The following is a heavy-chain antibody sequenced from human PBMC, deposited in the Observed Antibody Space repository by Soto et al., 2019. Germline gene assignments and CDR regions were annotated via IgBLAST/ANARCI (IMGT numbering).Heavy chain of an antibody. CDR3: ARDPGTSSYYYDSSGPFDY. CDR1: GFTFSSYG. Sequence: QVQLVESGGGVVQPGRSLRLSCAASGFTFSSYGMHWVRQAPGKGLEWVAVIWYDGSNKYYADSVKGRFTISRDNSKNTLYLQMNSLRAEDTAVYYCARDPGTSSYYYDSSGPFDYWGQGTMVTVSS. D-gene: IGHD3-22*01. J-gene: IGHJ4*02. CDR2: IWYDGSNK. V-gene: IGHV3-33*01.